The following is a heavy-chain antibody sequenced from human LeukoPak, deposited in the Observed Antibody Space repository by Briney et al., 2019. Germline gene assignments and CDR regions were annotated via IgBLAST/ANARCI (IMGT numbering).Heavy chain of an antibody. CDR2: IYYSGST. J-gene: IGHJ3*02. CDR3: ARVRDAVDI. V-gene: IGHV4-59*01. D-gene: IGHD3-3*01. Sequence: PSETLSLACTISGGSISSYCWRWIRQPPGKGLEWIGYIYYSGSTNYNPSLKSRVTISVDTSKNQFSLKLSSVTAADTAVYYFARVRDAVDIWGQGTMVTVSS. CDR1: GGSISSYC.